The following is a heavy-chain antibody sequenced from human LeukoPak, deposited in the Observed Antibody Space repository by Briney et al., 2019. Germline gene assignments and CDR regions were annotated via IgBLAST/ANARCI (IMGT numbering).Heavy chain of an antibody. CDR2: IYYSGST. CDR3: ARDAGTWTGAFDI. Sequence: SETLSLTCTVSGGSISSGGYYWSWIRQHPGKGLEWIGYIYYSGSTYYNPSLKSRVTISVDTSKNQFSLKLSSVAAADTAVYYCARDAGTWTGAFDIWGQGTMVTVSS. CDR1: GGSISSGGYY. D-gene: IGHD1-1*01. V-gene: IGHV4-31*03. J-gene: IGHJ3*02.